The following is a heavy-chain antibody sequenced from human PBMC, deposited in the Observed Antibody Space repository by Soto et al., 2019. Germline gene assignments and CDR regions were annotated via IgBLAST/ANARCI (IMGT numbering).Heavy chain of an antibody. CDR1: GFTFSSYA. D-gene: IGHD2-15*01. V-gene: IGHV3-23*01. CDR2: ISGNGDST. J-gene: IGHJ4*02. Sequence: EVQLLESGGGLVQPGGSLRLSCAASGFTFSSYAMSWVRQAPGKGLEWVSVISGNGDSTYYADSVKGRFTISRDHSKNTLYLQMNSLRGEETALYYCAKRGGGHYFEFWGQGTLVTVSS. CDR3: AKRGGGHYFEF.